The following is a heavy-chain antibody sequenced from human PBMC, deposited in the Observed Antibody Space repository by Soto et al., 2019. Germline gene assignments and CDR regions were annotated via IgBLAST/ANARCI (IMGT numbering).Heavy chain of an antibody. J-gene: IGHJ5*02. Sequence: QVQLVESGGGLVRPGESLRLSCAASGFTFSDSSMNWIRQAPGQGLEWVSYISSGTSYTNYADSVKGRFPISRDNAKNSLFLHMNSLRAEDTAVYYCARSVVSSTRFDPWGQGTLVTVSS. CDR1: GFTFSDSS. CDR2: ISSGTSYT. CDR3: ARSVVSSTRFDP. D-gene: IGHD6-13*01. V-gene: IGHV3-11*06.